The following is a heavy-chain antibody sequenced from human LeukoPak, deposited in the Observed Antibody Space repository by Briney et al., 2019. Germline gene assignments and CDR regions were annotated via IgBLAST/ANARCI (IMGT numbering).Heavy chain of an antibody. CDR3: ARLSLLKFQPGNYMDA. D-gene: IGHD2-2*01. J-gene: IGHJ6*03. V-gene: IGHV4-4*09. CDR2: IYTSGST. Sequence: PSETLSLTCTVSGGSISSYYWSWIRQPPGKGLEWIGYIYTSGSTNYNPSLKSRVTISVDTSKNQFSLKLSSVTAADTAVYYCARLSLLKFQPGNYMDAWGKGTTVTVSS. CDR1: GGSISSYY.